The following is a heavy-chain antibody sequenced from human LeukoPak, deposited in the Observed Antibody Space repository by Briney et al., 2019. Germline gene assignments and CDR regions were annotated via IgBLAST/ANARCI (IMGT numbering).Heavy chain of an antibody. CDR2: IYYSGIT. D-gene: IGHD3-10*01. V-gene: IGHV4-39*01. Sequence: SETLSLTCSVSGGSISSSNFYWGWIRQPPGMDLEWIGRIYYSGITYYNPSLRSRVSISVDTSKNQFSLKLSSVTAADTAVYYCVRQEYGSGSHDYWGQGSLVTVSA. CDR3: VRQEYGSGSHDY. CDR1: GGSISSSNFY. J-gene: IGHJ4*02.